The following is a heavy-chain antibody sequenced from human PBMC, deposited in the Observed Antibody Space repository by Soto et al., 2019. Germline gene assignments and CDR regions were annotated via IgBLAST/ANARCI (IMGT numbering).Heavy chain of an antibody. D-gene: IGHD3-3*01. CDR3: ARGFCPSHFDS. CDR2: FHYSGST. CDR1: GGSISSRDSY. Sequence: PSETLSLTCTVSGGSISSRDSYWGWIRQPPGKGLEWIGSFHYSGSTYYNPSLKSRVTISVDTSKNQLSLRVTSVTAADTAVYYCARGFCPSHFDSCGEGTLVPV. V-gene: IGHV4-39*01. J-gene: IGHJ4*02.